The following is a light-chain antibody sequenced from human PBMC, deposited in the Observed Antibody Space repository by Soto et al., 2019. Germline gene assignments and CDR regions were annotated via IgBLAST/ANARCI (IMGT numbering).Light chain of an antibody. Sequence: EIVMTQSPGTLSVSPGERATLSCRASQGVGSNLAWYQQRPGQAPRLLIYAASTRATDIPARFTGRGSGTEFTLIICSLQSEDFAVYFCQQYNNWPLYTFGQGTKLEI. CDR3: QQYNNWPLYT. CDR2: AAS. CDR1: QGVGSN. J-gene: IGKJ2*01. V-gene: IGKV3-15*01.